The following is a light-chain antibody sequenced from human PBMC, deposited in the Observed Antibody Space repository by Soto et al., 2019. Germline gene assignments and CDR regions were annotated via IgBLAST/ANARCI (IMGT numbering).Light chain of an antibody. CDR1: QSSSSY. CDR3: QQSSTIT. J-gene: IGKJ5*01. Sequence: DIQMTQSPSSLCASVGNRVTISCRASQSSSSYLNWYPKKPGKATNLLIYAASNLQSGVPSRFSGSGSGTDFPLTISSLQPEDFATYYCQQSSTITFGQGTRLEIK. CDR2: AAS. V-gene: IGKV1-39*01.